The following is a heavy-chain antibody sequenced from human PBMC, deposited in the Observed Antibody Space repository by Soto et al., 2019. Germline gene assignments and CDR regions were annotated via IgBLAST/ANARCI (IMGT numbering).Heavy chain of an antibody. J-gene: IGHJ3*02. Sequence: PGGSLRLSCAASGFTFINYAMSWVRQAPGEGLEWVSAISGSGGSTYYADSVKGRFTISRDNSKNTLYLQMNSLRAEDTAVYYCAKDFDYDTSGPNDAFDIWGQGTMVTVSS. V-gene: IGHV3-23*01. CDR1: GFTFINYA. CDR3: AKDFDYDTSGPNDAFDI. D-gene: IGHD3-22*01. CDR2: ISGSGGST.